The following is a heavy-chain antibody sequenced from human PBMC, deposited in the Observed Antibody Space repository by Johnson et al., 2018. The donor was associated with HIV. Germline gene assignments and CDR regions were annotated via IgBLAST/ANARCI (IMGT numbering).Heavy chain of an antibody. CDR1: GFTFICYW. CDR2: INGDGSST. D-gene: IGHD2-8*01. V-gene: IGHV3-74*02. Sequence: VQLVESGGSLAQPGGSLRLSCVASGFTFICYWMHWVRQGPGEGLVWVSRINGDGSSTDYAESVKGRFTISRDNAKNTLDLQMNSLRAEDTAVYFCVRSNGRLAAFDIWGQGTMVTVSS. J-gene: IGHJ3*02. CDR3: VRSNGRLAAFDI.